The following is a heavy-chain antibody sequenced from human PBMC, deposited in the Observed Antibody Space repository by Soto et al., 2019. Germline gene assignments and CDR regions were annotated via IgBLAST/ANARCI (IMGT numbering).Heavy chain of an antibody. J-gene: IGHJ6*02. CDR3: AKVIVARGGMDV. V-gene: IGHV3-23*01. Sequence: EVQLLDSWGGLVQPGGSLRLSCAASGFTFSSYAMSWVRHAPGKGLEWVSAIRGSAITTYYADSVKGPFTISRDNPKNPVYLQMNSLRAEDTAIYYCAKVIVARGGMDVWGRGTTVTVSS. CDR2: IRGSAITT. CDR1: GFTFSSYA. D-gene: IGHD6-6*01.